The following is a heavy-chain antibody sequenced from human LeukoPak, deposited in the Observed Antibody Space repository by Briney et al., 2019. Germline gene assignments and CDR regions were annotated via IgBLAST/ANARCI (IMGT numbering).Heavy chain of an antibody. CDR2: IIPIFGIA. J-gene: IGHJ6*02. CDR3: ATVVPNDYYYYYGMDV. V-gene: IGHV1-69*04. D-gene: IGHD2-15*01. Sequence: EASVKVSCKASGGTFSSYAISWVRRAPGQGLEWMGRIIPIFGIANYAQKFQGRVTITADKSTSTAYMELSSLRSEDTAVYYCATVVPNDYYYYYGMDVWGQGTTVTVSS. CDR1: GGTFSSYA.